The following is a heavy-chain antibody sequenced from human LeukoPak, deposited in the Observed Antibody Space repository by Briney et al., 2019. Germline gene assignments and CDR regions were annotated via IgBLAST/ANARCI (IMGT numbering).Heavy chain of an antibody. CDR2: IYHSGST. Sequence: SETLSLTCTVSGYSISSGYYWGWIRQPPGKGLEWIGSIYHSGSTYYNPSLKSRVTISVDTSKNQFSLKLSSVTAADTAVYYCARGSSIVGATTWGGGQGTLVTVSS. CDR1: GYSISSGYY. CDR3: ARGSSIVGATTWG. J-gene: IGHJ4*02. D-gene: IGHD1-26*01. V-gene: IGHV4-38-2*02.